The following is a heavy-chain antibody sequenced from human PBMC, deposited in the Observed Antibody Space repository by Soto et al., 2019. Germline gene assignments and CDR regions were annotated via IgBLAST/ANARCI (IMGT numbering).Heavy chain of an antibody. CDR1: GYTFTHFD. Sequence: QVQLVQSGAEVRKPGASVKVSCKASGYTFTHFDINWVRQAPGHGLEWMGWMNPDSGKTAYAEKFRDRVTMTRNTSMSTAYMELTSLTSEDTAVYYCARAPDYGDFGRWFDPWGQGTQVIVSS. V-gene: IGHV1-8*01. D-gene: IGHD4-17*01. J-gene: IGHJ5*02. CDR3: ARAPDYGDFGRWFDP. CDR2: MNPDSGKT.